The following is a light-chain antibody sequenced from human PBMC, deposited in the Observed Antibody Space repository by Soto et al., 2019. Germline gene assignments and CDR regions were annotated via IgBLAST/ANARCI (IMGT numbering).Light chain of an antibody. V-gene: IGKV3-20*01. CDR1: QSVSSSY. Sequence: EIVLTQSPGTLSLSPGERATLSCRASQSVSSSYLAWYQQKPGQAPRLLIYGASSRATGIPDRFSGNGSGTDFTLTISSLEPENFAVYYCQQYGSSRTFGGGTKVEIK. CDR2: GAS. CDR3: QQYGSSRT. J-gene: IGKJ4*01.